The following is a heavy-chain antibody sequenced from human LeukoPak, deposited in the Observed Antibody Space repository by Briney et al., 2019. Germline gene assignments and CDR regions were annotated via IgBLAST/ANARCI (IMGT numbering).Heavy chain of an antibody. CDR1: GYTFTSYY. CDR2: INPSGGST. CDR3: ARDVYVWVAARHLGAFDI. Sequence: ASVKVSCKASGYTFTSYYMHWVRQAPGQGLEWMGIINPSGGSTSYAQKFQGRVTMTRDTSTSTVYMELSSLRSEDTAVYYCARDVYVWVAARHLGAFDIWGQGTMVTVSS. V-gene: IGHV1-46*01. D-gene: IGHD6-6*01. J-gene: IGHJ3*02.